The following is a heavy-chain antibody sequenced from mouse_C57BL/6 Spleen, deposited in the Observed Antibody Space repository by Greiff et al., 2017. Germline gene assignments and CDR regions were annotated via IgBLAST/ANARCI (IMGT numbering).Heavy chain of an antibody. CDR2: IWWDDDK. CDR3: ARIDDYGSSSTNAMDY. D-gene: IGHD1-1*01. V-gene: IGHV8-8*01. J-gene: IGHJ4*01. Sequence: QVTLKVSGPGILQPSQTLSLTCSFSGFSLSTFGMGVGWIRQPSGQGLEWLAHIWWDDDKYYNPALKSRLTISKDTSKNQVFLKIANVDTADTATYYCARIDDYGSSSTNAMDYWGQGTSVTVSS. CDR1: GFSLSTFGMG.